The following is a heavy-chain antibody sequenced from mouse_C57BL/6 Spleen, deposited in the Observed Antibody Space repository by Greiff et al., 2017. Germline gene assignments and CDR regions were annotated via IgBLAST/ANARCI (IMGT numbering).Heavy chain of an antibody. CDR2: IDPNSGGT. J-gene: IGHJ1*03. CDR1: GYTFTRYW. Sequence: VQLQQPGAELVKPGASVKLSCKSSGYTFTRYWVHWVKHRPGRGLEWIGRIDPNSGGTKYNEKFKSKATLPVDKPSSTAYMQLSSLTSEDSAVYYCARGYYGSSYWYFDVWGTGTTVTVSS. D-gene: IGHD1-1*01. V-gene: IGHV1-72*01. CDR3: ARGYYGSSYWYFDV.